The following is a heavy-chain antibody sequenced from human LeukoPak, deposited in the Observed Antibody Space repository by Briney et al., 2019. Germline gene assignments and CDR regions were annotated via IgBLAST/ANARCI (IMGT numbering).Heavy chain of an antibody. Sequence: SETLSLTCTVSGASLYSDTYYWGWIRQPPGKGLEWIGTHSHSGSAYYNPSLRSRITMSLDTSENQLSLKLYSVTAADTAIYYCARYQTGTMFAVWGQGTLVTISS. CDR1: GASLYSDTYY. J-gene: IGHJ4*02. D-gene: IGHD1/OR15-1a*01. CDR3: ARYQTGTMFAV. V-gene: IGHV4-39*07. CDR2: HSHSGSA.